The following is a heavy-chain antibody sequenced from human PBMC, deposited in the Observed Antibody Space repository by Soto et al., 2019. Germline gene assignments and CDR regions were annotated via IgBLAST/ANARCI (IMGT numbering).Heavy chain of an antibody. V-gene: IGHV3-23*01. CDR3: AKGGPAYYYDSSGYYDY. Sequence: GGSLRLSCAASGFNFSSYAMSWVRQAPGKGLERVSAISGSGGSTYYADSVKGRFTISRDNSKNTLYLQMNRLRAEDTSVYYCAKGGPAYYYDSSGYYDYWGQGTLVTVSS. D-gene: IGHD3-22*01. CDR1: GFNFSSYA. J-gene: IGHJ4*02. CDR2: ISGSGGST.